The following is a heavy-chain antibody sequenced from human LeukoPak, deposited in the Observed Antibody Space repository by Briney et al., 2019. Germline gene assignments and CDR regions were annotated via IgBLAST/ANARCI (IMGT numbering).Heavy chain of an antibody. CDR3: ARGYSYGGSDY. CDR1: GGSFSGYY. Sequence: SETLSLTCAVYGGSFSGYYWSWIRQPPGKGLEWIGEINHSGSTNYNPSLKSRVTISVDTSKNQFSLKLSSVTAADTAVYYCARGYSYGGSDYWGQGTLVTVSS. CDR2: INHSGST. V-gene: IGHV4-34*01. J-gene: IGHJ4*02. D-gene: IGHD5-18*01.